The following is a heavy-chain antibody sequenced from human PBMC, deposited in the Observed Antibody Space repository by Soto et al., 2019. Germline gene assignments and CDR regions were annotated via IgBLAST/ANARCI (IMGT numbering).Heavy chain of an antibody. D-gene: IGHD4-17*01. Sequence: PWGSLRLSCEASGFTFNTYSIHWCRHPPFKWLEWLAAIWYDGTQKYYAHSVKGRFIISRDNSKKTLYLEMNSLRAEDTAVYYCARAGGTTVTGLWHFDSWGQGTLVTVSS. V-gene: IGHV3-33*01. J-gene: IGHJ4*02. CDR2: IWYDGTQK. CDR1: GFTFNTYS. CDR3: ARAGGTTVTGLWHFDS.